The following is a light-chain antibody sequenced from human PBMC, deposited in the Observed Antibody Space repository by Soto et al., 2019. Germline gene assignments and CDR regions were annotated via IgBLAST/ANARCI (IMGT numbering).Light chain of an antibody. J-gene: IGKJ5*01. V-gene: IGKV1D-13*01. CDR3: QQFYDYPLT. CDR2: DAS. CDR1: QGISTL. Sequence: AIQLTQSPSSLSASVGDRVTITCRASQGISTLFAWYQQKPGKAPNLLIYDASSLESGVPSRFSGSGSGTDFTLTISSLQPEDFATYYCQQFYDYPLTFGGGTRLEIK.